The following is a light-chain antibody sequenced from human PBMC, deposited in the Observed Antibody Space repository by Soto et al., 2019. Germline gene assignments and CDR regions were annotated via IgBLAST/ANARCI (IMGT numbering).Light chain of an antibody. Sequence: QSALTQPASVSGSPGQSITISCIGTSNDVGAYNYVSWYQQHPGKGPKLMIYEVSNRPSGVSNRFSGSKSGNTASLTISGLQAEDEADYYCSSYTRSSTLEFGGGTKLTVL. CDR1: SNDVGAYNY. CDR2: EVS. CDR3: SSYTRSSTLE. V-gene: IGLV2-14*01. J-gene: IGLJ2*01.